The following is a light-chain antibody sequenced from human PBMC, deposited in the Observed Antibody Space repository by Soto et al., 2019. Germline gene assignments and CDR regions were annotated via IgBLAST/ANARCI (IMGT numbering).Light chain of an antibody. Sequence: QSALTQPRSVSGSPGQSVTISCTGTSTDIVLYNYVSWYQHHPGKAPKLMVSDVSKRPSGVPDRFSGSKSGNTASLTISGLQADDEADYYCCSYAGNSLLLFGGGTKLTVL. CDR3: CSYAGNSLLL. CDR1: STDIVLYNY. J-gene: IGLJ2*01. V-gene: IGLV2-11*01. CDR2: DVS.